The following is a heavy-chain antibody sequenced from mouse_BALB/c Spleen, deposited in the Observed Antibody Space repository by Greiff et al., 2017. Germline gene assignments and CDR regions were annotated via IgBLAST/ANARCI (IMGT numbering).Heavy chain of an antibody. V-gene: IGHV14-3*02. D-gene: IGHD2-3*01. J-gene: IGHJ4*01. CDR3: GYDGYLYAMDY. Sequence: VQLQQSGAELVKPGASVKLSCTASGFNIKDTYMHWVKQRPEQGLEWIGRIDPANGNTKYDPKFQGKATITADTSSNTAYLQLSSLTSEDTAVYYCGYDGYLYAMDYWGQGTSVTVSS. CDR1: GFNIKDTY. CDR2: IDPANGNT.